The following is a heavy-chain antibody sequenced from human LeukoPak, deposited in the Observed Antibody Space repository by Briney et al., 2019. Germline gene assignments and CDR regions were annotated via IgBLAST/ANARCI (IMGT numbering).Heavy chain of an antibody. Sequence: PGGSLRLSCAASGXTFSSYSMNWVRQAPGKGLEWVSSISSSSSYIYYADSVKGRFTISRDNAKNSLYLQMNSLRAEDTAVYYCARAVYGFDAFDIWGQGTMVTVPS. J-gene: IGHJ3*02. CDR2: ISSSSSYI. CDR1: GXTFSSYS. V-gene: IGHV3-21*01. CDR3: ARAVYGFDAFDI. D-gene: IGHD4-17*01.